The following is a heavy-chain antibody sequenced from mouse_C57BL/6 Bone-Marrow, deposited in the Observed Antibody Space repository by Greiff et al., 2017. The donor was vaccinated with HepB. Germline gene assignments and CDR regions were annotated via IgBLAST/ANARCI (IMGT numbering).Heavy chain of an antibody. D-gene: IGHD1-1*01. V-gene: IGHV3-6*01. CDR2: ISYDGSN. Sequence: EESGPGLVKPSQSLSLTCSVTGYSITSGYYWNWIRQFPGNKLEWMGYISYDGSNNYNPSLKNRISITRDTSKNQFFLKLNSVTTEDTATYYCAITTVGATDYWGQGTSVTVSS. CDR1: GYSITSGYY. CDR3: AITTVGATDY. J-gene: IGHJ4*01.